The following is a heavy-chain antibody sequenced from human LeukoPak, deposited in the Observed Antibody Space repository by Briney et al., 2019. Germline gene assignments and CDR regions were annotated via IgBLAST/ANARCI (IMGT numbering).Heavy chain of an antibody. D-gene: IGHD6-13*01. J-gene: IGHJ4*02. CDR1: GASTDTHY. CDR2: IFYRGST. V-gene: IGHV4-59*11. Sequence: SETLSLTCAVSGASTDTHYWSWIRQPPGKGLEWIGNIFYRGSTNYNPSLKSRVTLSVDTSKNHFSLRLSSVTAADTAVYYCARRTGAAAVDYWGQGTLVTVSS. CDR3: ARRTGAAAVDY.